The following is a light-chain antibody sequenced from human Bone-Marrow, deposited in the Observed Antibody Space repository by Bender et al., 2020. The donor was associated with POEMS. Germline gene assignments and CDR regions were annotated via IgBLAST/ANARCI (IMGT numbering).Light chain of an antibody. CDR3: AAWDAGLGGGV. J-gene: IGLJ3*02. V-gene: IGLV1-44*01. CDR2: SDN. CDR1: NSNIGTNA. Sequence: QSVLTQPPSASGTPGQRVTISCSGSNSNIGTNAVNWYQQFPGTPAKLLIYSDNQRPSGVPARFFAFESGTSVSLAISGLQAEDEAGYYCAAWDAGLGGGVFGGGTKLTVL.